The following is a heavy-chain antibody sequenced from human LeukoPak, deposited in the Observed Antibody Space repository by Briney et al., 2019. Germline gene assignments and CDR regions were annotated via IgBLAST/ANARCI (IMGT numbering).Heavy chain of an antibody. Sequence: SETLSLTCAVYGGSFSGYYWSWIRQPPGKGLEWIGEINHIKSINYNPSLKSRVTISVDTSKNQFSLKLSSVTAADTAVYYCARDHRQCSSTSCYRWFDPWGQGTLVTVSS. CDR1: GGSFSGYY. CDR2: INHIKSI. CDR3: ARDHRQCSSTSCYRWFDP. V-gene: IGHV4-34*01. D-gene: IGHD2-2*01. J-gene: IGHJ5*02.